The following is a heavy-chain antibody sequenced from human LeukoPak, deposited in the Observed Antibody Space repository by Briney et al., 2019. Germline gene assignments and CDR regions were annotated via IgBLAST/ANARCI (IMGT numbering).Heavy chain of an antibody. CDR2: ISSSGSTI. CDR3: ARSRDGNFDY. J-gene: IGHJ4*02. D-gene: IGHD5-24*01. CDR1: GFTFSSYE. V-gene: IGHV3-48*03. Sequence: GGSLRLSCAASGFTFSSYEMNWVRQAPGKGLEWVSYISSSGSTIYYADSVKGRFTISRDNAKNLLYLQMNSLRAEDTAVYYCARSRDGNFDYWGQGTLVTVSS.